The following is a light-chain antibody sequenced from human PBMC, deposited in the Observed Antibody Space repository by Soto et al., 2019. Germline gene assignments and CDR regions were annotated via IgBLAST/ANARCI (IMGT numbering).Light chain of an antibody. J-gene: IGKJ1*01. Sequence: DIQMTQSPSTLSASVGDRVTITCRASQSISRGLAWYQQKPGKDPKLLIYKASSLESGVPSRFSGSGSGTEFTLTISSLQPDDFATYYCQQYNSYPWTFGQGTKVEIK. CDR3: QQYNSYPWT. V-gene: IGKV1-5*03. CDR1: QSISRG. CDR2: KAS.